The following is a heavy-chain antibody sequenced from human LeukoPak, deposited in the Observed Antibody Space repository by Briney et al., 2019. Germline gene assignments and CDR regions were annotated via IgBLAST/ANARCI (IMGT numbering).Heavy chain of an antibody. Sequence: SVKVSCKASGGTFSSYAISWVRQAPGQGLEWMGGIIPIFGTANYAQKFQGRVTITTDESTSTAYMELSSLRSEDTAVYYCAGTTWIFYYGDGSGSYPFWGQGTLVTVSS. V-gene: IGHV1-69*05. CDR1: GGTFSSYA. D-gene: IGHD3-10*01. CDR3: AGTTWIFYYGDGSGSYPF. CDR2: IIPIFGTA. J-gene: IGHJ4*02.